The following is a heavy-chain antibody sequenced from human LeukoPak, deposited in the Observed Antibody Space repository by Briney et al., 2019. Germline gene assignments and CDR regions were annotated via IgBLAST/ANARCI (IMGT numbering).Heavy chain of an antibody. CDR2: FIPILGIA. Sequence: GASVKVSCKASGYTFTGYYMHWVRQAPGQGLEWMGRFIPILGIANYAQKFQGRVTITADKSTSTAYMELSSLRSEDTAVYYCARDSRYYYDSSGPYYYYGMDVWGQGTTVTVSS. J-gene: IGHJ6*02. CDR3: ARDSRYYYDSSGPYYYYGMDV. CDR1: GYTFTGYY. D-gene: IGHD3-22*01. V-gene: IGHV1-69*04.